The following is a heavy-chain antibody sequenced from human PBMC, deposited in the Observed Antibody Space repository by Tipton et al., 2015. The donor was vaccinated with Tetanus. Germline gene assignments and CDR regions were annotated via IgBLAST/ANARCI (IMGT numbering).Heavy chain of an antibody. Sequence: GLVKPSETLSLTCTVSGVSISNSSHYRGWIRQSPGKGLEWIGSFYYGGSTYYNPSLESRVTISVDTSKNEFSLKLTSVTAADTSLYFCARDIYSNTRAFDIWGQGTMVTVSS. J-gene: IGHJ3*02. CDR1: GVSISNSSHY. D-gene: IGHD2-2*01. CDR3: ARDIYSNTRAFDI. V-gene: IGHV4-39*02. CDR2: FYYGGST.